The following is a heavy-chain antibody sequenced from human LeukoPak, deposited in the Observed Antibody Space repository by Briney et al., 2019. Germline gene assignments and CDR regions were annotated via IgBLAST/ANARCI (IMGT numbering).Heavy chain of an antibody. CDR1: GFTFSNAW. Sequence: GGSLRLSCAASGFTFSNAWMSWVRQAPGKGLEWVGRIKSKTDGGTTDYAAPVKGRFTISRDDSKNTLYLQMNSLKTEDTAVYYCTTGLLWLTLDAFDIWGQGTMVTVSS. CDR3: TTGLLWLTLDAFDI. CDR2: IKSKTDGGTT. V-gene: IGHV3-15*01. J-gene: IGHJ3*02. D-gene: IGHD6-19*01.